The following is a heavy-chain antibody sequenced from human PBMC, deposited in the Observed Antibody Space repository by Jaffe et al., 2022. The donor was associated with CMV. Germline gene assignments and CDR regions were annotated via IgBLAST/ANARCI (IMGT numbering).Heavy chain of an antibody. CDR2: INHRGNT. D-gene: IGHD3-3*01. CDR3: ARGGIFAVVKTSNWFDP. V-gene: IGHV4-34*01. Sequence: QVQLQQWGAGLLKPSETLSLTCAVYGESLINYYWSWIRQSPGKGLEWIGEINHRGNTNYNPSLKGRVTMSVDTSKVHFSLNLTSVTAADTAVYYCARGGIFAVVKTSNWFDPWGQGTLVTVSS. J-gene: IGHJ5*02. CDR1: GESLINYY.